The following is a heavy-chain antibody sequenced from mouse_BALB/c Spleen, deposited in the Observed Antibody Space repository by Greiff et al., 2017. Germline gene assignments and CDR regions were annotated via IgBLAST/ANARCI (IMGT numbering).Heavy chain of an antibody. V-gene: IGHV2-4-1*01. Sequence: VKLVESGPGLVQPSQSLSITCTVSGFSLTSYGVHWVRQSPGKGLEWLGVIWSGGSTDYNAAFISRLSISKDNSKSQVFFKMNSLQADDTAIYYCASLGRLYYGDAWFAYWGQGTLVTVSA. CDR1: GFSLTSYG. CDR2: IWSGGST. CDR3: ASLGRLYYGDAWFAY. D-gene: IGHD1-1*01. J-gene: IGHJ3*01.